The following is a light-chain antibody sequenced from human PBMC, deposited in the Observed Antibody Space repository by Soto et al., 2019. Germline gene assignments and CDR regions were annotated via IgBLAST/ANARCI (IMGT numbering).Light chain of an antibody. CDR3: QSYDSSLSGWV. V-gene: IGLV1-40*01. CDR2: ANS. Sequence: QSVLTQPPSVSGAPGQRVTISCTGSSSNIGAGYDVHWYLQLPGTAPKLLIYANSNRPSGVPDRFSGSKSGTSASLAITGLQAEYEADYYCQSYDSSLSGWVFGGGTKLTVL. J-gene: IGLJ3*02. CDR1: SSNIGAGYD.